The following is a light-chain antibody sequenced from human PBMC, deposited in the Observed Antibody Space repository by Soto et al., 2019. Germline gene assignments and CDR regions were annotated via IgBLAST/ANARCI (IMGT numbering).Light chain of an antibody. CDR1: QSVSGN. CDR3: QQYNNWPPWT. Sequence: EIVMTQSPATLSVSPGERATLSCRASQSVSGNLAWYQQKPGQAPRLLIYGASTRATGIPARFSGSGSGTEFSLTISSLQSEDFAVYYCQQYNNWPPWTFGQGTKVEIK. CDR2: GAS. V-gene: IGKV3-15*01. J-gene: IGKJ1*01.